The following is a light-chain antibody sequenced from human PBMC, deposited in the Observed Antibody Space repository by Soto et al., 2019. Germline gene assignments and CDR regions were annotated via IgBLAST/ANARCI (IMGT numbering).Light chain of an antibody. CDR3: HQYNHWPPIT. Sequence: EIVMTQSPATLSVSPGERATLSCRASQSVSSNLAWYQQKPGQAPRLLIYGASIRATGIPARFSGSGSGTDFTLTISSLQSEDYALHYCHQYNHWPPITFGQGTRLEIK. V-gene: IGKV3D-15*01. CDR2: GAS. J-gene: IGKJ5*01. CDR1: QSVSSN.